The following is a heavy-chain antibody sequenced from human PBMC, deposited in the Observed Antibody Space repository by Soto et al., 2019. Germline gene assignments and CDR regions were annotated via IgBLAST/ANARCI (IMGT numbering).Heavy chain of an antibody. V-gene: IGHV3-48*02. D-gene: IGHD2-15*01. Sequence: GGSLRLSCAASGFTFSSYSMNWVRQAPGKGLEWVSYISSSSSTIYYADSVKGRFTISRDNAKNSLYLQMNSLRDEDTAVYYCARDLVVAGNYYYYGMDVWGQGTTVTVSS. CDR1: GFTFSSYS. J-gene: IGHJ6*02. CDR3: ARDLVVAGNYYYYGMDV. CDR2: ISSSSSTI.